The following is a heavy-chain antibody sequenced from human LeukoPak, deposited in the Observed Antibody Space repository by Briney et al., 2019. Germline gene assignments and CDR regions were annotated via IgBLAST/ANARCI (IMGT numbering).Heavy chain of an antibody. Sequence: PSETLSLTCTVSGGSISSSSYYWGWIRQPPGKGLKWIGSIYYSGSTYYNPSLKSRVTISVDTSKNQFSLKLSSVTAADTAVYYCAKFRATIFGAGMDVWGQGTTVTVSS. V-gene: IGHV4-39*01. D-gene: IGHD3-3*01. J-gene: IGHJ6*02. CDR2: IYYSGST. CDR1: GGSISSSSYY. CDR3: AKFRATIFGAGMDV.